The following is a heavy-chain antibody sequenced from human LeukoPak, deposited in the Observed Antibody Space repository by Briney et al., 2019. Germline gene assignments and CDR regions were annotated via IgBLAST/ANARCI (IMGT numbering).Heavy chain of an antibody. D-gene: IGHD2-21*01. CDR1: GFTFSSYG. Sequence: GGSLRLSCAASGFTFSSYGMHWVRQAPGKGLEWVAVISHVGSNIYYGDSVKGRFSISRGNSKNTLYLQMNSLRVEDTAVYYCAKDPYRVVVATGNYLDPWGQGTLVTVSS. V-gene: IGHV3-30*18. CDR3: AKDPYRVVVATGNYLDP. CDR2: ISHVGSNI. J-gene: IGHJ5*02.